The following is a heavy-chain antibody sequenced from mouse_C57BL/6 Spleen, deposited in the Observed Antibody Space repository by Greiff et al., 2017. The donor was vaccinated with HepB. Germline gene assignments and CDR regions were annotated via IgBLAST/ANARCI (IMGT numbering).Heavy chain of an antibody. D-gene: IGHD2-2*01. CDR1: GYTFTSYW. CDR3: ARSGMGLQGYFDY. J-gene: IGHJ2*01. CDR2: IDPSDSYT. Sequence: QVQLQQPGAELVMPGASVKLSCKASGYTFTSYWIHWVKQRPGQGLEWIGEIDPSDSYTNYNQKFKGKSTLTVDKSSSTAYMQLSSLTSEDSAVYYCARSGMGLQGYFDYWGQGTTLTVSS. V-gene: IGHV1-69*01.